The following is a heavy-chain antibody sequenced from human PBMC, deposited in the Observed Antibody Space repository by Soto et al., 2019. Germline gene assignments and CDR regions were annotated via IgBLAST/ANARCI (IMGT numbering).Heavy chain of an antibody. D-gene: IGHD2-2*01. CDR2: IYYSGST. J-gene: IGHJ4*02. V-gene: IGHV4-39*01. Sequence: SETLSLTCTVSGGSISSSSYYWGWIRQPPGKGLEWIGSIYYSGSTYYNPSLKSRVTISVDTSKNQFSLKLSSVTAADTAVYYCARRGGYCSSTSCYPFDYWGQGTLVNVSS. CDR1: GGSISSSSYY. CDR3: ARRGGYCSSTSCYPFDY.